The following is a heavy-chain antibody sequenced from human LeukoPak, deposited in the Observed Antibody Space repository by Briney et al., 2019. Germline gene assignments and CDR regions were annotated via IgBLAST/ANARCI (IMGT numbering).Heavy chain of an antibody. V-gene: IGHV3-48*01. D-gene: IGHD1-1*01. CDR3: ARVAERRSYFFYMDV. Sequence: QPGGSLRLSCAASGFTFSSYSMNWVRQAPGKGLEWVSYISSSSSTIYYADSVKGRFTISRDNAKNSLYLQMNSLRAEDTAVYYCARVAERRSYFFYMDVWGEGTTVTVSS. CDR2: ISSSSSTI. CDR1: GFTFSSYS. J-gene: IGHJ6*03.